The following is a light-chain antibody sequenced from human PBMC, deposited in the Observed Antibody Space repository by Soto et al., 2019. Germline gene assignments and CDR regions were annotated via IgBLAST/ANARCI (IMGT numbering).Light chain of an antibody. CDR1: QSVSSSY. CDR2: GAS. J-gene: IGKJ1*01. V-gene: IGKV3-20*01. Sequence: EIVLTQSPGTLSLSPGERATLSCRASQSVSSSYLAWYQQKPGQAPRLLIYGASSRATGIPDRFSGSGSGTDFTLTISGLEAEDCAVYYCQQYGSSRTFGQGTKVEIK. CDR3: QQYGSSRT.